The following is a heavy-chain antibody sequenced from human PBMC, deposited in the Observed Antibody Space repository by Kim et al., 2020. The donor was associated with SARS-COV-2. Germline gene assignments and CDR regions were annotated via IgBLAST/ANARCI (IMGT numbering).Heavy chain of an antibody. CDR2: IDPSDSYT. CDR1: GYSFTSYW. Sequence: GESLKISCKGSGYSFTSYWISWVRQMPGKGLEWMGRIDPSDSYTNYSPSFQGHVTISADKSISTAYLQWSSLKASDTAMYYCARLSLVFINNDYYYYGMDVWGQGTTVTVSS. D-gene: IGHD2-8*02. V-gene: IGHV5-10-1*01. J-gene: IGHJ6*02. CDR3: ARLSLVFINNDYYYYGMDV.